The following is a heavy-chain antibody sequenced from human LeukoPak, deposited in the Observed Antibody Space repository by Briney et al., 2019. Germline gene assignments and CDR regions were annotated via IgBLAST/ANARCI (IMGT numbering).Heavy chain of an antibody. Sequence: GASVKVSCEASGYTFTSYGISWVRQAPGQGLEWMGWISAYNGNTNYAQKLQGRVTMTTDTSTSTAYMELRSLRSDDTAVYYCARVVSAVTTWWFDPWGQGTLVTVSS. D-gene: IGHD4-11*01. CDR1: GYTFTSYG. V-gene: IGHV1-18*01. CDR2: ISAYNGNT. J-gene: IGHJ5*02. CDR3: ARVVSAVTTWWFDP.